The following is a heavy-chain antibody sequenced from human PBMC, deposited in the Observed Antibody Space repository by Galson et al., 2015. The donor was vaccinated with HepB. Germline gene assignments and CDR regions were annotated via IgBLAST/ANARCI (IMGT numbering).Heavy chain of an antibody. CDR1: GYTFTSYY. Sequence: SVKVSCKASGYTFTSYYMHWVRQAPGQGLEWMGIINPSGGSTSYAQKFQGRVTMTRDTSTSTVHMELSSLRSEDTAVYYCARRRIAAAGSHYYYGMDVWGQGTTVTVSS. D-gene: IGHD6-13*01. CDR3: ARRRIAAAGSHYYYGMDV. CDR2: INPSGGST. J-gene: IGHJ6*02. V-gene: IGHV1-46*03.